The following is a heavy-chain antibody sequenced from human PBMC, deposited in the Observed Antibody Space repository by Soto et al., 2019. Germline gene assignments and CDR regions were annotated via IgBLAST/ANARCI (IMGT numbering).Heavy chain of an antibody. V-gene: IGHV4-59*08. J-gene: IGHJ4*02. CDR2: IYYSGST. D-gene: IGHD4-17*01. CDR3: ASQFPMATVVSGGDY. Sequence: PSETLSLTCTVSGGSISSYYWSWIRQPPGKGLEWIGYIYYSGSTNYNPSLKSRVTISVDTSKNQFSLKLSSVTAADTAVYYCASQFPMATVVSGGDYWGQGTLVTVSS. CDR1: GGSISSYY.